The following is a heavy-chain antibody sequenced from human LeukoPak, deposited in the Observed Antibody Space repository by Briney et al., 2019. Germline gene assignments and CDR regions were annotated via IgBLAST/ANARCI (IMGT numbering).Heavy chain of an antibody. V-gene: IGHV1-2*02. CDR2: ISPNSGGT. CDR1: GYTFTGYY. J-gene: IGHJ4*02. Sequence: ASVRVSCKASGYTFTGYYIHWVRQAPGQGLEWMGWISPNSGGTNYAQKFQGRVTMTGDTSISTAYMELSRLISDDTAVYYCASIGDGYSYGSIDYWGQGTLVTVSS. CDR3: ASIGDGYSYGSIDY. D-gene: IGHD5-18*01.